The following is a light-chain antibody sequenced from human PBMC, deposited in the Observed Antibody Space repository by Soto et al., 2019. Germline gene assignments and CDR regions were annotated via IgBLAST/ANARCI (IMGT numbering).Light chain of an antibody. CDR2: DVS. V-gene: IGLV2-14*03. CDR3: SSYVSSNTQV. Sequence: QSALTQPASVSGSPGQAITVSCFGTSSDVGGNNYVSWYQQHPGKAPKLIIHDVSNRPSGVSNRFSGSTSGNTASLTISGLQAADEAYYYCSSYVSSNTQVFGGGTKVTVL. J-gene: IGLJ2*01. CDR1: SSDVGGNNY.